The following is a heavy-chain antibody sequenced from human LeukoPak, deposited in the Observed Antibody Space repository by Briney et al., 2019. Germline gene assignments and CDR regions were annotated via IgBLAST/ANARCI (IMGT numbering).Heavy chain of an antibody. Sequence: GGSLRLSCAASNFAFSTYAMSWVRQPPGKGLEWVSSIFPSGGEIHYADSVRGRFTISRDNSKSTLSLQMNSLRAEDTAIYYCATYRQVLLPFESWGQGTLVTVSS. V-gene: IGHV3-23*01. J-gene: IGHJ4*02. CDR2: IFPSGGEI. CDR1: NFAFSTYA. CDR3: ATYRQVLLPFES. D-gene: IGHD5-18*01.